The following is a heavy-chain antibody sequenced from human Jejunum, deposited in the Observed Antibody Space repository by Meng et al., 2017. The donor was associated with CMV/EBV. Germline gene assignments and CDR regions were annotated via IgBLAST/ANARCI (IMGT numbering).Heavy chain of an antibody. CDR2: VDPEDGKA. V-gene: IGHV1-69-2*01. J-gene: IGHJ5*02. D-gene: IGHD5-12*01. CDR1: GYTFTEYY. CDR3: ATDLHGNSNEGDP. Sequence: CKASGYTFTEYYMRWVKQAPGKGLEWVGLVDPEDGKARYAEKFQGRVSITADMSTETAYMELSGLTSEDTAVYYCATDLHGNSNEGDPWGQGTLVTVSS.